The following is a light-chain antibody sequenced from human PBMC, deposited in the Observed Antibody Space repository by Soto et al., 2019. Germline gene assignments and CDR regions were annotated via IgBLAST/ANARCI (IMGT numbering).Light chain of an antibody. J-gene: IGKJ1*01. CDR3: MQGTQFPRT. V-gene: IGKV2D-29*01. CDR2: EAS. CDR1: QSLLHSDGKTY. Sequence: EIVLTQTPLSLSVTPGQPASISCKSSQSLLHSDGKTYLYWYLQRPSQPPQALMYEASNRFSGVPDRFSGSGSGTDFTLKISRVEADDVGVYYCMQGTQFPRTFGQGTKVDIK.